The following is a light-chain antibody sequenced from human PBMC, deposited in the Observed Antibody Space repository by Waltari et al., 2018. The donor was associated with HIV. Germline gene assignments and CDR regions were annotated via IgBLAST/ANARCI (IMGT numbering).Light chain of an antibody. J-gene: IGLJ1*01. CDR1: SSDVGGYKH. V-gene: IGLV2-8*01. CDR3: CSYAGRNKCV. Sequence: QSVLTQPPSASGSPGQSVTMSCTGTSSDVGGYKHVSWYQQHAGKAPKVIIYEVDMPPGGSPDRFSASKSGNTAYLTVSGLQAEDEAHYYCCSYAGRNKCVFGTGTKVTV. CDR2: EVD.